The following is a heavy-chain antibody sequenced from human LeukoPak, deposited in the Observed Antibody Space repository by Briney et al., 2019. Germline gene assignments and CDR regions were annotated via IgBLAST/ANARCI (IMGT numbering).Heavy chain of an antibody. CDR1: GFTFSTYS. V-gene: IGHV3-23*01. CDR2: ISGSGGST. J-gene: IGHJ4*02. Sequence: PGGSLRLSCAASGFTFSTYSTNWVRQAPGKGLEWVSAISGSGGSTYYADSVKGRFTISRDNSKNTLYLQMNSLRAEDTAVYYCAKDRGSIRNPFDYWGQGTLVTVSS. D-gene: IGHD1-14*01. CDR3: AKDRGSIRNPFDY.